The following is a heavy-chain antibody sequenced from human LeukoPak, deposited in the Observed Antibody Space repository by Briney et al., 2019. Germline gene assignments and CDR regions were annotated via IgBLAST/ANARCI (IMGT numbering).Heavy chain of an antibody. Sequence: SETLSLTCTVSGGSISSYYWSWIRQPAGKGLEWIGRIYSSGRTNYNPSLQSRLTMSVDTSQNQFPLNLKSVTAADTAVYYCAREGYASDSYYPIDYWGQGTLVTVSS. D-gene: IGHD3-10*01. V-gene: IGHV4-4*07. CDR1: GGSISSYY. J-gene: IGHJ4*02. CDR2: IYSSGRT. CDR3: AREGYASDSYYPIDY.